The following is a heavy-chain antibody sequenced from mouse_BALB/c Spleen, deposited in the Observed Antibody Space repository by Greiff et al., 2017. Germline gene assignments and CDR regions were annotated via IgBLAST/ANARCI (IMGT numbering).Heavy chain of an antibody. Sequence: DVKLVESGGGLVQPGGSLRLSCATSGFTFTDYYMSWVRQPPGKALEWLGFIRNKANGYTTEYSASVKGRFTISRDNSQSILYLQMNTLRAEDSATYYCARDPSYDDGSSGLFDYWGQGTTLTVSS. J-gene: IGHJ2*01. D-gene: IGHD1-1*01. CDR3: ARDPSYDDGSSGLFDY. V-gene: IGHV7-3*02. CDR1: GFTFTDYY. CDR2: IRNKANGYTT.